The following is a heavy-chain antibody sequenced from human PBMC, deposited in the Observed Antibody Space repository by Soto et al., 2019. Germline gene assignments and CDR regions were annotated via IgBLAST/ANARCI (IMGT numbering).Heavy chain of an antibody. Sequence: SVKVSFKASGGTFSSYAISWVRQAPGQGLEWMGGIIPIFGTANYAQKFQSRVTIPADESTSTAYIEMSSLRSEDTAVYYCARELDKVVYATDAFDIWGQGTMVTVSS. CDR2: IIPIFGTA. CDR1: GGTFSSYA. CDR3: ARELDKVVYATDAFDI. D-gene: IGHD2-8*02. V-gene: IGHV1-69*13. J-gene: IGHJ3*02.